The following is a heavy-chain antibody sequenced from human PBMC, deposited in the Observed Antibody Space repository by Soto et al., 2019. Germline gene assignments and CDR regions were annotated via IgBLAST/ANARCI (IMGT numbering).Heavy chain of an antibody. CDR1: GFTFSSYS. Sequence: PGGSLRLSCAASGFTFSSYSMNWVRQAPGKGLEWVSSISSSSSYIYYADSVKGRFTISRDNAKNSLYLQMNSLRAEDTAVYYCARDYDILTGYPYYYGMDVWGQGTTVTVSS. D-gene: IGHD3-9*01. J-gene: IGHJ6*02. V-gene: IGHV3-21*01. CDR3: ARDYDILTGYPYYYGMDV. CDR2: ISSSSSYI.